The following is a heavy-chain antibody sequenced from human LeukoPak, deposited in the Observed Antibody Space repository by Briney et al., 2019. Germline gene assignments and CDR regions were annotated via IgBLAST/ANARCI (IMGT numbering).Heavy chain of an antibody. D-gene: IGHD3-22*01. CDR2: IGTAGDT. V-gene: IGHV3-13*01. CDR1: GFTFSSYD. CDR3: AVDSSGYPPFDY. Sequence: GGSLRLSCAASGFTFSSYDMHWVRQATGKGLEWVSAIGTAGDTYYPGSVKGRFTISRDNSKNTLYLQMNSLRAEDTAVYYCAVDSSGYPPFDYWGQGTLVTVSS. J-gene: IGHJ4*02.